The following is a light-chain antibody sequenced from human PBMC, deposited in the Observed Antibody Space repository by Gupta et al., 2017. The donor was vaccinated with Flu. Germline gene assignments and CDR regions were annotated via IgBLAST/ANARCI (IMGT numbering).Light chain of an antibody. V-gene: IGKV1-9*01. Sequence: DIQLTQSPSFLSASVGDRVTITCRASQGISSYLAWYQQKPGKAPKLLIYAASTLQSGVPSRFSGSGSGTEFTLTISSLQPEDFATYYCQQLNSCLLTFGQGTRLEIK. CDR2: AAS. J-gene: IGKJ5*01. CDR1: QGISSY. CDR3: QQLNSCLLT.